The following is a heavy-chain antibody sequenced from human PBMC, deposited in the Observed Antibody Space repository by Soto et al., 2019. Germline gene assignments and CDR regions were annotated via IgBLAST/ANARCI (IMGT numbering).Heavy chain of an antibody. V-gene: IGHV3-72*01. Sequence: GGSLRLSCAASGFIFSDHYMDWVRQAPGKGLEWVVRTRNKANSYTTEYAASVKGRFTISRDNSKNSLYLQMNSLKSEDTAVYFCARMLAAWDYWGQGTLVTVSS. D-gene: IGHD6-6*01. CDR1: GFIFSDHY. CDR2: TRNKANSYTT. CDR3: ARMLAAWDY. J-gene: IGHJ4*02.